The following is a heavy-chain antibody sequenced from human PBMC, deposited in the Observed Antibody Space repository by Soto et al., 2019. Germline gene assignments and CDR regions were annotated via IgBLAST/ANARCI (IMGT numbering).Heavy chain of an antibody. D-gene: IGHD7-27*01. CDR2: ISNDGSNR. CDR1: GFSFKSYG. Sequence: VQVVESGGGVVQPGTSLRLSCVASGFSFKSYGMHWVRQAPGKGLEWVALISNDGSNRYYEDSVKGRFTVSRDNSKNTVSLQMNSLRPEDTALYYCAKAIYDTGVDDYWGQGTDVIVSS. J-gene: IGHJ4*02. V-gene: IGHV3-30*18. CDR3: AKAIYDTGVDDY.